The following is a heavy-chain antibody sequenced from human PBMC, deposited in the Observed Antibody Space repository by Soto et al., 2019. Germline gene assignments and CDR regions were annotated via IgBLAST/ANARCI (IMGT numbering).Heavy chain of an antibody. V-gene: IGHV3-30-3*01. Sequence: QSGGSLRLSCAASGFTFSSYAMHWVRQAPGKGLEWVAVISYDGSNKYYADSVKGRFTISRDNSKNTLYLQMNSLRAEDTAVYYCARTGGITMVRGVIGYYGMEGWGQGTRVTVSS. J-gene: IGHJ6*02. D-gene: IGHD3-10*01. CDR2: ISYDGSNK. CDR1: GFTFSSYA. CDR3: ARTGGITMVRGVIGYYGMEG.